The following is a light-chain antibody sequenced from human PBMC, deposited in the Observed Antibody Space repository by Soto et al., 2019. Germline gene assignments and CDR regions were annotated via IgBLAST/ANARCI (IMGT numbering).Light chain of an antibody. CDR3: HSYDNSLSGYV. J-gene: IGLJ1*01. CDR1: SSNIGASYD. CDR2: GNT. Sequence: QSVLTQPPSVSGAPGQRVTISCTGTSSNIGASYDVNWYQHVPGTAPKLLIFGNTNRPSGVPDRFSGSKSGTSASLAITGLQAEDEADYYCHSYDNSLSGYVFGTGTKVTVL. V-gene: IGLV1-40*01.